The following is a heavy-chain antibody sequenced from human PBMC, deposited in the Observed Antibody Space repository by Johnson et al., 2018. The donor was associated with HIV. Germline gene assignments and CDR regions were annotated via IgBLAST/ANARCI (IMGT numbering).Heavy chain of an antibody. CDR2: ISGGGGGT. V-gene: IGHV3-23*04. J-gene: IGHJ3*02. D-gene: IGHD3-10*01. Sequence: EVQLVESGGRLVQPGGCLRLSCAASGFTFSTYAMSWVRQAPGAGLEWVAGISGGGGGTYYADSVKGRFTISRDNSENTLYLQMNSLRAEDTAVYYCAKEGITMEVDIWGQGTMVTVSS. CDR3: AKEGITMEVDI. CDR1: GFTFSTYA.